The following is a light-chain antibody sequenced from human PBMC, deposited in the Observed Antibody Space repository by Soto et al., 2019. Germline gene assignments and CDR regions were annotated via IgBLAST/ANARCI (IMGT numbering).Light chain of an antibody. J-gene: IGKJ1*01. CDR1: QTVSSGF. CDR2: GAS. V-gene: IGKV3-20*01. CDR3: QQYGSSPPT. Sequence: EIVLTQSPGTLSVSPGERATVSCRASQTVSSGFLAWYQQKVGQGPRLLIYGASSRATGTPDRFSGSGSGTDFTLTINRLEPEDFALYYCQQYGSSPPTFGQGAK.